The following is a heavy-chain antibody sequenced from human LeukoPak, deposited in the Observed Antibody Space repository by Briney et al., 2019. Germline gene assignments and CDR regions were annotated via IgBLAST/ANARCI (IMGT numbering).Heavy chain of an antibody. CDR3: AREQSGVVRGVIRNYFDY. V-gene: IGHV3-30-3*01. CDR1: GFTFSSYA. CDR2: ISYDGSNK. D-gene: IGHD3-10*01. Sequence: PGRSLRLSCAASGFTFSSYAMHWVRQAPGKGLEWVAVISYDGSNKYYADSVKGRFTISRDNSKNTLYLQMNSLRAEDTAVYYCAREQSGVVRGVIRNYFDYWGQGTLVTVSS. J-gene: IGHJ4*02.